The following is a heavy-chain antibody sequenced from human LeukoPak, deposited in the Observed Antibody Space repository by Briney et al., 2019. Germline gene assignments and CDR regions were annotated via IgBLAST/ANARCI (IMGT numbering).Heavy chain of an antibody. CDR3: ARDYSKIVVVITGWFDP. J-gene: IGHJ5*02. Sequence: PGGSLRLSCAASGFTFSSYAMHWVRQAPGKGLEWVAVISYDGSNKYYADSVKGRFTISRDNSKNTLYLQMNSLRAEDTAVYYCARDYSKIVVVITGWFDPWGQGTLVTVSS. CDR2: ISYDGSNK. CDR1: GFTFSSYA. D-gene: IGHD3-22*01. V-gene: IGHV3-30*01.